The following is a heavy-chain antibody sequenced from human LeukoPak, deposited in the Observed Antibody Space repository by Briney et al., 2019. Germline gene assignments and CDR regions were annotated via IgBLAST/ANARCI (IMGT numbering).Heavy chain of an antibody. CDR2: ISAYNGNT. V-gene: IGHV1-18*01. Sequence: ASVKVSCKASGYTFTSYGISWVRQAPGQGLEWMGWISAYNGNTNYAQKLQGRVTMTTDTSTSTAYMELRSLRSDDTAVYYCARSNYYDSSGYPGYFDYWGQGTLVTVSS. CDR3: ARSNYYDSSGYPGYFDY. J-gene: IGHJ4*02. D-gene: IGHD3-22*01. CDR1: GYTFTSYG.